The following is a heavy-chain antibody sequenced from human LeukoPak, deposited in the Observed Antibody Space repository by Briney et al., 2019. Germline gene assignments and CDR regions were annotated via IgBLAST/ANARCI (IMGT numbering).Heavy chain of an antibody. CDR2: ISGSGGST. D-gene: IGHD3-10*01. CDR3: AKDPLVRGLTYDY. V-gene: IGHV3-23*01. J-gene: IGHJ4*02. Sequence: GGSLTLSCAASGFTFSRCAMSWVRQAPGRGLEWVSAISGSGGSTYYADSVKGRFTISRDNSKNTLYLQMSSLRAEDTAVYYCAKDPLVRGLTYDYWGQGTLVTVSS. CDR1: GFTFSRCA.